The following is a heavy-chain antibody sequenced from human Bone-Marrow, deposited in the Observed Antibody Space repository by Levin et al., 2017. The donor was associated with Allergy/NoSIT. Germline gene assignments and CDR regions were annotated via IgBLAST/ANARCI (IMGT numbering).Heavy chain of an antibody. Sequence: PSETLSLTCTVSGGSISSYYWSWIRQPAGKGLEWIGRIYTSGSTNYNPSLKSRVTMSVDTSKNQFSLKLSSVTAADTAVYYCARDKGLVAAAGFVYYYYGMDGWGQGTTVTVSS. CDR1: GGSISSYY. J-gene: IGHJ6*02. V-gene: IGHV4-4*07. CDR3: ARDKGLVAAAGFVYYYYGMDG. CDR2: IYTSGST. D-gene: IGHD6-13*01.